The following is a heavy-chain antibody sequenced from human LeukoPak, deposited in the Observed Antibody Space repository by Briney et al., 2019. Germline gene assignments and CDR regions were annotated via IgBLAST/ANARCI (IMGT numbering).Heavy chain of an antibody. V-gene: IGHV1-69*04. Sequence: ASVKVSCKASGGTFSSYAISWVRQAPGQGLEWMGRIIPTLGIANYAQKFQGRVTITADKSTSTAYMELSSLRSEDTAVYYCASGYSSSIQYFQHWGQGTLVTVSS. CDR3: ASGYSSSIQYFQH. CDR2: IIPTLGIA. D-gene: IGHD6-13*01. J-gene: IGHJ1*01. CDR1: GGTFSSYA.